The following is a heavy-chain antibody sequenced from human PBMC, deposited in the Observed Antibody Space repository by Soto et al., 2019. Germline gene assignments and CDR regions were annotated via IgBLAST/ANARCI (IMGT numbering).Heavy chain of an antibody. Sequence: SETLSLTCSVSGGSISSYYWSWIRQPPGKGLEWIGCIYYSGSTNYNPSPKSRVTISVDTSKNQFSLKLNSVTAADTAVYYCASGFSYGYVDYWGQGTLVTVSS. CDR3: ASGFSYGYVDY. CDR1: GGSISSYY. J-gene: IGHJ4*02. CDR2: IYYSGST. V-gene: IGHV4-59*01. D-gene: IGHD5-18*01.